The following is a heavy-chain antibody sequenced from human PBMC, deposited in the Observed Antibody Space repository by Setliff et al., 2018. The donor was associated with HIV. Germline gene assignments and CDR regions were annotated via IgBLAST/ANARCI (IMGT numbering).Heavy chain of an antibody. CDR3: ARSCQSGRSDWYFDL. Sequence: SETLSLTCAVSGGSISSSNWWTWVRQPPGKGLEWIGESYHSGSTNYNPFLKSRVTISLDKSKNQFSLKLTSVTAADTAIYFCARSCQSGRSDWYFDLWGRGTLVTVSS. CDR1: GGSISSSNW. D-gene: IGHD2-15*01. CDR2: SYHSGST. J-gene: IGHJ2*01. V-gene: IGHV4-4*02.